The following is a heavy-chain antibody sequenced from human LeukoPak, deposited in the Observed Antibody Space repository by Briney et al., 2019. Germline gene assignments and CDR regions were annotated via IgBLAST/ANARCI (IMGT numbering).Heavy chain of an antibody. V-gene: IGHV4-39*07. Sequence: SETLSLTCTVSGGSISSSSYYWGWIRQPPGKGLEWIGSIYYSGSTNYNPSLKSRVTISVDTSKNQFSLKLSSVTAADTAVYYCASVQNSGSYLGGGWDYWGQGTLVTVSS. CDR2: IYYSGST. CDR1: GGSISSSSYY. CDR3: ASVQNSGSYLGGGWDY. J-gene: IGHJ4*02. D-gene: IGHD1-26*01.